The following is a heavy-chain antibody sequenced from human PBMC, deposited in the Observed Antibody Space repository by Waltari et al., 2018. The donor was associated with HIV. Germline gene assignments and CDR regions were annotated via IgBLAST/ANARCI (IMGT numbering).Heavy chain of an antibody. Sequence: QVQLHQWGAGLLKPSETLPPTCAVSGGSLRGYYGSWIRPPPGKGREWIGEINHSGSTNCNPSLKSRVTISVDTSKNQFSLKLSSVTAADTAVYYCALAAAGTGPYYYGMDVWGQGTTVTVSS. J-gene: IGHJ6*02. D-gene: IGHD6-13*01. V-gene: IGHV4-34*01. CDR2: INHSGST. CDR1: GGSLRGYY. CDR3: ALAAAGTGPYYYGMDV.